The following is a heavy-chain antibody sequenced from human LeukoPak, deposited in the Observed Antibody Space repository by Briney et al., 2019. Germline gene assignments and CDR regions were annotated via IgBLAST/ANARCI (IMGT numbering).Heavy chain of an antibody. CDR2: IYYSGST. V-gene: IGHV4-59*12. J-gene: IGHJ5*02. CDR1: GGSISSYY. CDR3: AVSAAALFDP. Sequence: SETLSLTCTVSGGSISSYYWSWIRQPPGKGLEWIGYIYYSGSTNYNPSLKSRVTISVDTSKNQFSLKLSSVTAADTAVYYCAVSAAALFDPWGQGTLVTVSS. D-gene: IGHD6-6*01.